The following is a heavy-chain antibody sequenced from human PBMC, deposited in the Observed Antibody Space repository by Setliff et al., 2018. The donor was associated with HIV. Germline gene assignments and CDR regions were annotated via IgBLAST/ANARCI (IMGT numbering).Heavy chain of an antibody. D-gene: IGHD3-10*01. CDR1: GDSVYSRSYY. Sequence: SETLSLTCAVFGDSVYSRSYYWGWIRQPPGKGLEWIGSMYYKGNTYYKPSLRSRISISSDPSRNLVSLRLRSVTAADTAVYYCARVGSWHYGGRVLDFWGQRTLVTVSS. CDR3: ARVGSWHYGGRVLDF. J-gene: IGHJ4*02. V-gene: IGHV4-39*07. CDR2: MYYKGNT.